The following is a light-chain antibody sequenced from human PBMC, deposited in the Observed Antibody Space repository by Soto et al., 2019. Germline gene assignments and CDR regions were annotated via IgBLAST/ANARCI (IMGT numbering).Light chain of an antibody. Sequence: IVLEQSPGTLSLYTGERTTLSCRASQSVRRSYLAWYPPTTGQPPRLLIYGASNRATGIPDRFSGSGSRTDCTLTISRLEPEDVAVDYCQQYGSSPRTFGQGTKVDIK. CDR1: QSVRRSY. V-gene: IGKV3-20*01. CDR2: GAS. CDR3: QQYGSSPRT. J-gene: IGKJ1*01.